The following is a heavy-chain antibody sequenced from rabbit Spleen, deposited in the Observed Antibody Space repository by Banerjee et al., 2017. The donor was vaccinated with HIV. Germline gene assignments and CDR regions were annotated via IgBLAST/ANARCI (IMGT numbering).Heavy chain of an antibody. V-gene: IGHV1S45*01. J-gene: IGHJ4*01. D-gene: IGHD2-1*01. CDR3: ARGSAAMTMVIIGFYLNL. CDR1: GFSFSSSYD. CDR2: LYTGNGKT. Sequence: QEQLVESGGGLVKPGASLTLICKASGFSFSSSYDMCWVRQAPGKGLEWIGCLYTGNGKTYYASWAKGRFTISKTSSTVDLEMTSLTVADTATYFCARGSAAMTMVIIGFYLNLWGQGTLVTVS.